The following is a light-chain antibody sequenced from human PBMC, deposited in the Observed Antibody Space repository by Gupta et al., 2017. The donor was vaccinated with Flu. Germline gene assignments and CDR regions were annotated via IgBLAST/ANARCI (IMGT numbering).Light chain of an antibody. V-gene: IGLV3-1*01. CDR2: QDT. Sequence: SYELTQPPPVSLSPGQTASISCSGDRLEDKYVSWHQKKPGQSPVLVIYQDTKRPSGIPDRFSGSNSGHTATLTITKTQALDEADYYCQTWDRTTWVFGGGTKLTVL. CDR3: QTWDRTTWV. CDR1: RLEDKY. J-gene: IGLJ3*02.